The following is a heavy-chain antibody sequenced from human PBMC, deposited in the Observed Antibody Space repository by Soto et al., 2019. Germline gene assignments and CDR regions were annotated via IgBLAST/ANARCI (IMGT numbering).Heavy chain of an antibody. V-gene: IGHV2-5*02. Sequence: QITLKESGPTLVKPTETLTLTCSFSGFSLTASAVGVGWIRQPQGKALEWLALIYSDADKRSSPSLKNRVTITKDTSKNHVVLTLTNIDPVDTGTYYCAHSLSNFRFFDYWGQGILVTVSS. CDR3: AHSLSNFRFFDY. J-gene: IGHJ4*02. CDR1: GFSLTASAVG. D-gene: IGHD4-4*01. CDR2: IYSDADK.